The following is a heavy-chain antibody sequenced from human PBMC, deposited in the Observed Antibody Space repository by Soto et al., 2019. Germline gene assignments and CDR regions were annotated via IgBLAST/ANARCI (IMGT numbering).Heavy chain of an antibody. CDR1: GGSISSYD. D-gene: IGHD3-22*01. V-gene: IGHV4-59*08. J-gene: IGHJ4*02. CDR2: IYYSGST. CDR3: ARLGGFYQPLYS. Sequence: SETLSLTCTVSGGSISSYDWCWIRQPPGKGQEWIGYIYYSGSTNYNPSLKSRVTISVDTSKNQFSLNLTSVSAAVTAVYYCARLGGFYQPLYSCGQGTLDTVSS.